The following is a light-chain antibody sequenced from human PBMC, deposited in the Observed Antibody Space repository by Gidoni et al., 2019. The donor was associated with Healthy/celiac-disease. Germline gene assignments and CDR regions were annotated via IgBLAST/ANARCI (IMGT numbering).Light chain of an antibody. CDR3: QQSYSTPPKT. CDR1: QSISSY. V-gene: IGKV1-39*01. Sequence: IQLTQPPSSLSASVGDRVTITCRASQSISSYLNWYQQKPGKAPKLLIYAASSLQSGVPSRFSGSGSGTDFTLTISSLQPEDFATYYCQQSYSTPPKTFGQGTQLEIK. CDR2: AAS. J-gene: IGKJ2*01.